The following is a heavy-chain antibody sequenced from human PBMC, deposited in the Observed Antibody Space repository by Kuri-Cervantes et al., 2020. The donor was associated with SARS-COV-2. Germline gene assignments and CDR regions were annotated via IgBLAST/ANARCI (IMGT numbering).Heavy chain of an antibody. CDR2: ISYDGSNK. D-gene: IGHD3-3*01. J-gene: IGHJ4*02. CDR1: GFTFSSYG. CDR3: ARDPSTIFGVVIIPVDGGFDY. V-gene: IGHV3-30*03. Sequence: GESLKISCAASGFTFSSYGMHWVRQAPGKGLEWVAVISYDGSNKYYADSVKGRFTISRDNSKNTLYLQMNSLRAEDTAVYYCARDPSTIFGVVIIPVDGGFDYWGQGTLVTVSS.